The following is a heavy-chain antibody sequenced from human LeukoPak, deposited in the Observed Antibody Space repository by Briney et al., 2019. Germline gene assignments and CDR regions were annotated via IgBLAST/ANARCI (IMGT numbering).Heavy chain of an antibody. CDR3: AREGLWFGELRLYYYYYMDV. V-gene: IGHV4-4*07. J-gene: IGHJ6*03. Sequence: KPSETLSLTCTVSGGSVSDYYWSWIRQPAGKGLEWIGRIYTSGSTNYNPSLKSRVTMSVDTSKNQFSLKLSSVTAADTAVYYCAREGLWFGELRLYYYYYMDVWGKGTTVTISS. CDR2: IYTSGST. D-gene: IGHD3-10*01. CDR1: GGSVSDYY.